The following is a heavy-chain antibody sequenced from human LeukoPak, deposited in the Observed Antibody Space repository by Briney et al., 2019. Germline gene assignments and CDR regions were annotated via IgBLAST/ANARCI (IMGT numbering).Heavy chain of an antibody. CDR2: IRYDESDL. Sequence: GTSLKLSCAASGFTFSYHDMHWVRRAPGKGQEWVALIRYDESDLHYADSAKGRFTISRDNSKDTLELHMNSLRREDTALYFCVRALSSNSGRTYFDLWGLGALVTVSS. J-gene: IGHJ4*02. D-gene: IGHD6-19*01. CDR3: VRALSSNSGRTYFDL. V-gene: IGHV3-33*01. CDR1: GFTFSYHD.